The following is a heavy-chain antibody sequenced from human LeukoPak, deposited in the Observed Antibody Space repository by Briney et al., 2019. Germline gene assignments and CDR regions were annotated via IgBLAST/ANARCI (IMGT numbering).Heavy chain of an antibody. CDR2: INPKSGAT. Sequence: ASVKVSCKTSGYSFSDYFLHWVRQAPGQGLEWMGWINPKSGATNYAQKFLGKITMTRDTSTNTGNMELSTLTSDDTAIYYCSRAYEYGWFDPWGQGTLVTVSS. V-gene: IGHV1-2*02. CDR3: SRAYEYGWFDP. CDR1: GYSFSDYF. J-gene: IGHJ5*02. D-gene: IGHD3-16*01.